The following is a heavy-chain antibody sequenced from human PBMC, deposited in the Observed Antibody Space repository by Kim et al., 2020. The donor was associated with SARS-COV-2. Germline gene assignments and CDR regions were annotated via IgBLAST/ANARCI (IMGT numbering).Heavy chain of an antibody. CDR1: GFTFSSYS. CDR3: ARDRIIVGATPGDYYYYYGMDV. CDR2: ISSSSSYI. J-gene: IGHJ6*02. V-gene: IGHV3-21*01. Sequence: GGSLRLSCAASGFTFSSYSMNWVRQAPGKGLEWVSSISSSSSYIYYADSVKGRFTISRDNAKNSLYLQMNSLRAEDTAVYYCARDRIIVGATPGDYYYYYGMDVWGQGTTVTVSS. D-gene: IGHD1-26*01.